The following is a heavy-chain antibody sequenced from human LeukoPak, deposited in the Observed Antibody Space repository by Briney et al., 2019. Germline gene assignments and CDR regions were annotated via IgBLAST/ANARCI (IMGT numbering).Heavy chain of an antibody. D-gene: IGHD3-10*01. CDR1: GFIVTSNY. V-gene: IGHV3-53*01. CDR2: TLSDDST. CDR3: ARDHVVVTLIPVRGVKRAVTYYYGMDV. J-gene: IGHJ6*02. Sequence: PGGSLRLSCAASGFIVTSNYMSWVRQAPGKGLEWVTFTLSDDSTYYADSVKGRFTNSRDNSRNTLYLQMNSLRAEDTAVYYCARDHVVVTLIPVRGVKRAVTYYYGMDVWGQGTTVTVSS.